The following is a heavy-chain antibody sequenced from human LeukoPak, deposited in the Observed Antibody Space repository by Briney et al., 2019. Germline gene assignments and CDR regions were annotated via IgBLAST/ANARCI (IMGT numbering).Heavy chain of an antibody. Sequence: SETLSLTCNVYGGSFTGYFWTWIRQPPGKGLEWIGEVDHSGSANNNPSLKSRVTISVDTSKRQFSLKLTSVTAADTAVYYCASTINRFDPGGKETLVTVSS. J-gene: IGHJ5*02. CDR3: ASTINRFDP. CDR2: VDHSGSA. CDR1: GGSFTGYF. D-gene: IGHD5-24*01. V-gene: IGHV4-34*01.